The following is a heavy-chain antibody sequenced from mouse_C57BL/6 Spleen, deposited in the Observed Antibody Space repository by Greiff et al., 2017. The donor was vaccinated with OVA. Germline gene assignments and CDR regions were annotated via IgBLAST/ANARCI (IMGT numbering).Heavy chain of an antibody. CDR2: ISYDGSN. V-gene: IGHV3-6*01. J-gene: IGHJ1*03. CDR3: ARGYYSNWYCDV. CDR1: GYSITSGYY. Sequence: VQLKESGPGLVKPSQSLSLTCSVTGYSITSGYYWNWIRQFPGNKLEWMGYISYDGSNNYNPSLKNRISITRDTSKNQFFLKLNSVTTEDTATYYCARGYYSNWYCDVWGTGTTVTVSS. D-gene: IGHD2-5*01.